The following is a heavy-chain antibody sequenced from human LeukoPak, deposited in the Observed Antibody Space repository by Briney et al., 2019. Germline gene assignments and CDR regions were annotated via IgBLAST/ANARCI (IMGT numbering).Heavy chain of an antibody. V-gene: IGHV1-69*04. CDR3: ARGQPERSDIDY. CDR2: IIPILGIA. Sequence: SVKVSCKASGYTFTGYYMHWVRQAPGQGLEWMGRIIPILGIANYAQKFQGRVTNTADKSTSTAYMELSSLRSEDTAVYYCARGQPERSDIDYWGQGTLVTVSS. D-gene: IGHD2-2*01. CDR1: GYTFTGYY. J-gene: IGHJ4*02.